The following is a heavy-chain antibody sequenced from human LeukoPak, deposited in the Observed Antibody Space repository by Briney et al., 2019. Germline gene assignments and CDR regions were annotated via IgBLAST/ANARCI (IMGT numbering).Heavy chain of an antibody. Sequence: GGSLRLSCAASGFTLSGFVMHWVRQAPGKGPESVSAITPDGDTTYYANSVKGRFTISRDNSKNTLYLQMGSLTTEDMAVYYCARENPQGGSDSWGQGTLVTVSS. V-gene: IGHV3-64*01. J-gene: IGHJ4*02. CDR1: GFTLSGFV. CDR3: ARENPQGGSDS. CDR2: ITPDGDTT. D-gene: IGHD5-12*01.